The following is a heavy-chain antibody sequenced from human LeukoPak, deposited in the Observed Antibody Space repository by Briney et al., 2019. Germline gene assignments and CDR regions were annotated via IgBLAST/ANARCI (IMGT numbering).Heavy chain of an antibody. CDR3: AKGGRGNGEVY. CDR1: GFTFSSYW. CDR2: IKQDGSEK. D-gene: IGHD2-8*01. Sequence: PGGSLRLSCAVSGFTFSSYWMNWVHQAPGKGLEWVANIKQDGSEKNYVDSVKGRFTISRDNAKSSLFLQMNDLRAEDTAVYYCAKGGRGNGEVYWGQGTLVTVSS. J-gene: IGHJ4*02. V-gene: IGHV3-7*01.